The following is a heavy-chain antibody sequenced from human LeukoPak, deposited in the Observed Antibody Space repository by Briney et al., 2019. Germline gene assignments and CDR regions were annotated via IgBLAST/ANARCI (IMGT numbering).Heavy chain of an antibody. CDR2: MNPNSGNT. D-gene: IGHD6-19*01. CDR1: GGTFSSYA. Sequence: SVKVSCKASGGTFSSYAISWVRQATGQGLEWMGWMNPNSGNTGYAQKFQGRVTMTRNTSISTAYMELSSLRSEDTAVYYCARIYSSGWYIHYYYYMDVWGKGTTVTISS. V-gene: IGHV1-8*02. J-gene: IGHJ6*03. CDR3: ARIYSSGWYIHYYYYMDV.